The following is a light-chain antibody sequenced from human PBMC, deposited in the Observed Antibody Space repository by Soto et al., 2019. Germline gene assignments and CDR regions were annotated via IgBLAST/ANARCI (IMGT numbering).Light chain of an antibody. CDR1: QSVNNY. CDR3: QQRSNWPLS. V-gene: IGKV3-11*01. J-gene: IGKJ5*01. Sequence: ETVLTQSPATVSLSPGERETLHCRASQSVNNYLAWYQQRPGQAPRLLIYDASNRATGIPARFSGSGSGTDFTLTISSLEPEDFAVYYCQQRSNWPLSFGQGTRLEI. CDR2: DAS.